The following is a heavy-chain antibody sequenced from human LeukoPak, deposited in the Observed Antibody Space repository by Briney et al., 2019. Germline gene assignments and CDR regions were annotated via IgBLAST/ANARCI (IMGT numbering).Heavy chain of an antibody. CDR1: GFTFTNYA. D-gene: IGHD3-10*01. CDR2: ISNDGSNK. Sequence: GGSLRLSCTASGFTFTNYAMHWVRQAPGRGLEWVAVISNDGSNKYHADSVKGRFSISRDNSKNTLYLQMNSLRAEDTAVYYCAKGQLWFGEFSYFDYWGQGTLVTVSS. V-gene: IGHV3-30*18. CDR3: AKGQLWFGEFSYFDY. J-gene: IGHJ4*02.